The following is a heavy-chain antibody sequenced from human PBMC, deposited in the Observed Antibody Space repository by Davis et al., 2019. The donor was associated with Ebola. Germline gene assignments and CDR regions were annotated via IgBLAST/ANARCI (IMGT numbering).Heavy chain of an antibody. D-gene: IGHD5-18*01. CDR2: ISSSSSYT. CDR1: GFTFSSYA. Sequence: GGSLRLSCAASGFTFSSYAMSWVRQAPGKGLEWVSYISSSSSYTNYADSVKGRFTISRDNAKNSLYLQMNSLRAEDTAVYYCARGRGYSYGRGVYYYYGMDVWGQGTTVTVSS. J-gene: IGHJ6*02. CDR3: ARGRGYSYGRGVYYYYGMDV. V-gene: IGHV3-21*05.